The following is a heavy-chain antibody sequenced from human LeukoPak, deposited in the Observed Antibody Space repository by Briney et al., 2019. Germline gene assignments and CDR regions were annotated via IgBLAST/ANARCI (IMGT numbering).Heavy chain of an antibody. J-gene: IGHJ3*02. CDR2: INTNTGNP. V-gene: IGHV7-4-1*02. CDR3: AKSFWWFGEFSPFDI. Sequence: ASVKVSCKASGYTFTSYAMNWVRQAPGQGLEWMGWINTNTGNPTYAQGFTGRFVFSLDASVSTAYLQISSLKAEDTAVYYCAKSFWWFGEFSPFDIWGQGTMVTVSS. CDR1: GYTFTSYA. D-gene: IGHD3-10*01.